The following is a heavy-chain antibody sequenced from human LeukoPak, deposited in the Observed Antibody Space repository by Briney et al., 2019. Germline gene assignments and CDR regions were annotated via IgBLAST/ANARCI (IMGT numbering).Heavy chain of an antibody. CDR3: ARDYGYNNDWFGAPFDY. D-gene: IGHD3-9*01. CDR1: GFTFSSYW. V-gene: IGHV3-7*01. Sequence: GRSLGLSCAASGFTFSSYWMTWVRQAPGKGLEWVASIKEDGGAKYNVDSVKGRFTSSRDNAKNSLYLQMNSLTAEDTGVYYCARDYGYNNDWFGAPFDYWGQGTLVTVSS. J-gene: IGHJ4*02. CDR2: IKEDGGAK.